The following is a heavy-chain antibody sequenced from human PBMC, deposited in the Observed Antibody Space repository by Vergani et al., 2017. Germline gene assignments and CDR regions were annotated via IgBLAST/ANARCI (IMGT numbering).Heavy chain of an antibody. CDR2: IDWEDDK. Sequence: QVTLKESGPALVKPTQTLTLTCSFSGFSLTSHRARVNWIRQAPGKALEWLARIDWEDDKFYRTSLKTRLSISKDTSKNQVVLTLTNVDPVDTATYYCARTATDYYDGSHHDFDVWGPGTRVTVSS. CDR1: GFSLTSHRAR. CDR3: ARTATDYYDGSHHDFDV. J-gene: IGHJ3*01. V-gene: IGHV2-70*04. D-gene: IGHD3-22*01.